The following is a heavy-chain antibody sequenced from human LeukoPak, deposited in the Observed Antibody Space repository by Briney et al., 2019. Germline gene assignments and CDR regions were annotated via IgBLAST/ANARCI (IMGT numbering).Heavy chain of an antibody. J-gene: IGHJ6*02. CDR2: IKHDGSDK. CDR3: VTGGYPGYYYYGMDV. V-gene: IGHV3-7*01. Sequence: GGSLRLSCAASGFTFSNYWMSWVRQAPGKGLEWVANIKHDGSDKYYVDSVKGRFTISRDNSKNTLYLQMNSLRAEDTAVYYCVTGGYPGYYYYGMDVWGQGTTVTVSS. CDR1: GFTFSNYW. D-gene: IGHD2-8*02.